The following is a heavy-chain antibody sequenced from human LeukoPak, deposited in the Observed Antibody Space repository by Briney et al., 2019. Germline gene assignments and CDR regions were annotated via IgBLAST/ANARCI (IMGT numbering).Heavy chain of an antibody. D-gene: IGHD3-9*01. Sequence: SETLSLTCTVSGGSISSSSYYWGWIRRPPGKGLEWIGSIYYSGSTYYNPSLKSRVTISVDTSKNQFSLKLSSVTAADTAVYYCARRQASTGNRPFDYWGQGILVTVSS. CDR3: ARRQASTGNRPFDY. J-gene: IGHJ4*02. V-gene: IGHV4-39*01. CDR1: GGSISSSSYY. CDR2: IYYSGST.